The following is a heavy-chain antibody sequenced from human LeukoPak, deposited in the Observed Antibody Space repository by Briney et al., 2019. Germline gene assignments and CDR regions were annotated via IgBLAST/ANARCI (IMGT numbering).Heavy chain of an antibody. CDR1: GFTFSSYS. J-gene: IGHJ3*02. CDR2: ISSSSSTI. V-gene: IGHV3-48*01. Sequence: GGSLRLSCAASGFTFSSYSMNWVRQAPGKGLEWVSYISSSSSTIYYADSVKGRFTISRDNAKNSLYLQMNSLRAEDMAVYYCAREQYQLLYRDYAFDIWGQGTMVTVSS. D-gene: IGHD2-2*02. CDR3: AREQYQLLYRDYAFDI.